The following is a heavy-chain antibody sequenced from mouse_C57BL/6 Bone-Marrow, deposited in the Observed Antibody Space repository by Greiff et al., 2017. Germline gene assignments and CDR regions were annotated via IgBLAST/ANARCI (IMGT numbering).Heavy chain of an antibody. J-gene: IGHJ2*01. V-gene: IGHV1-19*01. Sequence: VQLQQSGPVLVKPGASVKMSCKASGYTFTDYYMNWVKQSHGKSLEWIGVINPYNGGTSYNQKFKGKATLTVDKSSSTAYMELNSLTSEDSAVYYCGRGGLYFDYWGQGTTLTVSS. D-gene: IGHD3-3*01. CDR3: GRGGLYFDY. CDR2: INPYNGGT. CDR1: GYTFTDYY.